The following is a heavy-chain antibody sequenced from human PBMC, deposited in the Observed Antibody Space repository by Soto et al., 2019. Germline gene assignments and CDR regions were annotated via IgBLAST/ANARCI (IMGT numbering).Heavy chain of an antibody. V-gene: IGHV1-18*01. CDR1: GYTFTIYC. J-gene: IGHJ6*02. CDR2: ISPDNGNT. CDR3: ARALGYSGYAGMDV. Sequence: QVQLVQSGGEVKKPGASVKVSCKASGYTFTIYCINWVRLAPGQGLEWMGWISPDNGNTNYAQKLQGRVTMTTDTSTSTAYMELRSLRSDDTAVYYCARALGYSGYAGMDVWGQGTTVTVSS. D-gene: IGHD5-12*01.